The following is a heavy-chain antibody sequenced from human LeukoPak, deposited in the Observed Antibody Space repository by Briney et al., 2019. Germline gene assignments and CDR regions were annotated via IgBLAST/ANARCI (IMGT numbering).Heavy chain of an antibody. V-gene: IGHV3-30*02. Sequence: RLSCAAXGFTFXXYGMHWVRXXPGKGLEWVAFIRYDGSNKYYADSVKGRFTISRDNSKNTLYLQMNSLRAEDTAVYYCAKEDYWGQGTLVTVSS. CDR2: IRYDGSNK. CDR1: GFTFXXYG. J-gene: IGHJ4*02. CDR3: AKEDY.